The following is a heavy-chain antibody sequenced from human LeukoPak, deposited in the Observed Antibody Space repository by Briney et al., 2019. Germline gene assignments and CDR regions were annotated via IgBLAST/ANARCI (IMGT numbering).Heavy chain of an antibody. CDR2: IGTADNA. D-gene: IGHD6-19*01. J-gene: IGHJ4*02. Sequence: GGSLRLSCAASGFTFSNFDMHWVRQATGKGLERVSVIGTADNAYKLDSLKGRFTISRANAKNPLSLQMDSLRAGDTAIYFCARAKSYSSGWTDFDYWGQGTLVTVSS. CDR3: ARAKSYSSGWTDFDY. V-gene: IGHV3-13*04. CDR1: GFTFSNFD.